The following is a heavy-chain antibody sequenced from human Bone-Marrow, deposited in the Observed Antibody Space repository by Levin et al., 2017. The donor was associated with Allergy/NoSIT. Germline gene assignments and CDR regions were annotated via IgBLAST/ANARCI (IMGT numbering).Heavy chain of an antibody. CDR3: ARGPFSSGGRNYFDH. D-gene: IGHD6-19*01. J-gene: IGHJ4*02. CDR1: EFTFRRHW. Sequence: RAGGSLRLSCVVAEFTFRRHWMHWVRQAPGKGLVWVSSINYDATSTIYMDSVKGRFTISRDNAGNTLYLQMDSLRVEDAAVYYCARGPFSSGGRNYFDHWGQGTLVTVSS. CDR2: INYDATST. V-gene: IGHV3-74*01.